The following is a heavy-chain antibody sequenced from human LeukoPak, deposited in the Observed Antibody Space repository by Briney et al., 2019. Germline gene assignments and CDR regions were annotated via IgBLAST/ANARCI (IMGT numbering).Heavy chain of an antibody. CDR1: GFTFDDYG. D-gene: IGHD4-11*01. V-gene: IGHV3-23*01. Sequence: GGSLRLSCAASGFTFDDYGMSWVRQAPGKGLEWVSAISGSGGSTYYADSVKGRFTISRDNSKNTLYLQMNSLRAEDTAVYYCAKDRKATTVRPYYFDYWGQGTLVTVSS. CDR2: ISGSGGST. CDR3: AKDRKATTVRPYYFDY. J-gene: IGHJ4*02.